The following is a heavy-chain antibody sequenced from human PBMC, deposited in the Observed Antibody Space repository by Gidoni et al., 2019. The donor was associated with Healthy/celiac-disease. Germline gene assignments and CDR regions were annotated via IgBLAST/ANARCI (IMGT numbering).Heavy chain of an antibody. CDR1: GFSRSTSVVG. CDR2: IYWDDDK. J-gene: IGHJ4*02. CDR3: AHIYYYGSGSYYAYYFDY. V-gene: IGHV2-5*02. D-gene: IGHD3-10*01. Sequence: QITLQESGPTLVKPTQTHTLTSTFPGFSRSTSVVGVGWIRQPPGKALEWLALIYWDDDKRYSPSLKSRLTITKDTSKDQVVLTMTNMDPVDTATYYCAHIYYYGSGSYYAYYFDYWGQGTLVTVSS.